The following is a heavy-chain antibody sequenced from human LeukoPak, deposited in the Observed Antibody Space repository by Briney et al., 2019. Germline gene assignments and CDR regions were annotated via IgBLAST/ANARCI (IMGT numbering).Heavy chain of an antibody. J-gene: IGHJ4*02. CDR1: GFTFSSYG. V-gene: IGHV3-48*01. CDR2: ISSSSSTI. CDR3: ARDKAGYCSGGSCYTFDY. D-gene: IGHD2-15*01. Sequence: GRSLRLSCAASGFTFSSYGMHWVCQAPGKGLEWVSYISSSSSTIYYADSVKGRFTISRDNAKNSLYLQMNSLRAEDTAVYYCARDKAGYCSGGSCYTFDYWGQGTLVTVSS.